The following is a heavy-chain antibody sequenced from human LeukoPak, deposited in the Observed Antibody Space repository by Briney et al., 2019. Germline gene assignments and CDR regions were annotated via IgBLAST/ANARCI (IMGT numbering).Heavy chain of an antibody. CDR1: GYTFTSYG. CDR3: ARRTYYYDSSGYYYFDY. Sequence: ASVKASCKASGYTFTSYGISWVRQAPGQGLEWMGWISAYNGNTNYAQKLQGRVTMTTDTSTSAAYMELRSLRSDDTAVYYCARRTYYYDSSGYYYFDYWGQGTLVTVSS. D-gene: IGHD3-22*01. V-gene: IGHV1-18*01. J-gene: IGHJ4*02. CDR2: ISAYNGNT.